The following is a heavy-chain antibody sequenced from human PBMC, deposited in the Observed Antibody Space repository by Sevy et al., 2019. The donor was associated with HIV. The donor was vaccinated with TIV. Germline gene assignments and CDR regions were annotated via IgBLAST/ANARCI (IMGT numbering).Heavy chain of an antibody. V-gene: IGHV1-69*13. CDR2: IIPIFGTA. CDR3: ATPSGSYSLRYYYCMDV. D-gene: IGHD3-10*01. J-gene: IGHJ6*03. Sequence: ASVKVSCKASGGTFSSYAISWVRQAPGQGLEWMGRIIPIFGTANYAQKFQGRVTITADESTSTAYMELSSLRSEDTAVYYCATPSGSYSLRYYYCMDVWGKGTTVTVSS. CDR1: GGTFSSYA.